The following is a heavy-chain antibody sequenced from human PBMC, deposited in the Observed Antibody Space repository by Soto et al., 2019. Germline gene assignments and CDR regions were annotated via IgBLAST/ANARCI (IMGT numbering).Heavy chain of an antibody. J-gene: IGHJ6*02. CDR2: TYYRSKWHN. V-gene: IGHV6-1*01. Sequence: SQTLSLTCAISGDSVSSNSAAWNWIRQSPSRGLEWLGRTYYRSKWHNDYAVSVKSRITINPDTSKNQFSLQLNSVTPEDTAVYYCASEREDTATNYYYYGMDVWGQGTTVTVSS. D-gene: IGHD5-18*01. CDR3: ASEREDTATNYYYYGMDV. CDR1: GDSVSSNSAA.